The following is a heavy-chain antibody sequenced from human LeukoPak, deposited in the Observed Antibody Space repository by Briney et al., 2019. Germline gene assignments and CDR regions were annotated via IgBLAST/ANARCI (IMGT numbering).Heavy chain of an antibody. Sequence: SETLSLTCTVSGGSISSGSYYWSWIRQPAGKGLEWIGRIYASGNTNYNPSLKSRITISVDTSKNQFSLRLTSVTAADTAVYYCARDFDSPMAFDIWGQGTMVTVFS. CDR3: ARDFDSPMAFDI. V-gene: IGHV4-61*02. D-gene: IGHD3-10*01. J-gene: IGHJ3*02. CDR2: IYASGNT. CDR1: GGSISSGSYY.